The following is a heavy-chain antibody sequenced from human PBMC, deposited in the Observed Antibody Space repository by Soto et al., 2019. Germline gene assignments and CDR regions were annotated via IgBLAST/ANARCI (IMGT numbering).Heavy chain of an antibody. D-gene: IGHD3-22*01. V-gene: IGHV4-34*01. Sequence: PSETLSLTCAVYGGSFSGYYWSWIRQPPGKGLEWIGEINHSGSTNYNPSLKSRVTISVDTSKNQFSLKLSSVTAADTAVYYCARGGYYDSSGYPFDYWGQGTLVTAPQ. CDR3: ARGGYYDSSGYPFDY. J-gene: IGHJ4*02. CDR1: GGSFSGYY. CDR2: INHSGST.